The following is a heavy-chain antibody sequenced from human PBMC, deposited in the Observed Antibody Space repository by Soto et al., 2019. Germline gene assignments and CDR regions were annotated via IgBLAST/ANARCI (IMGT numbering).Heavy chain of an antibody. V-gene: IGHV1-69*13. CDR3: AQPRDGYNGGWFDP. CDR1: GGTFSSYA. CDR2: IIPIFGTA. Sequence: ASVKVSCKASGGTFSSYAISWVRQAPGQGLEWMGGIIPIFGTANYAQKFQGRVTITADESTSTAYMELSSLRSEDTAVYYCAQPRDGYNGGWFDPWGQGTLVTVSS. J-gene: IGHJ5*02. D-gene: IGHD5-12*01.